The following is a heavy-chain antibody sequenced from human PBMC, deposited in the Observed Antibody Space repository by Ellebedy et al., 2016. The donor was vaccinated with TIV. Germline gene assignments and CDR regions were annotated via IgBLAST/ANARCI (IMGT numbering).Heavy chain of an antibody. D-gene: IGHD5-18*01. CDR1: GYSFTSYW. CDR2: VNPGDSDT. CDR3: ARQAAMVDYYYYMDV. J-gene: IGHJ6*03. V-gene: IGHV5-51*01. Sequence: GGSLRLSXKGSGYSFTSYWIAWVRQMPGKGLEWMGIVNPGDSDTRYSPAFQGQVTISADKSVSTAYLQWNSLKASDTAMYYCARQAAMVDYYYYMDVWGKGTTVTVSS.